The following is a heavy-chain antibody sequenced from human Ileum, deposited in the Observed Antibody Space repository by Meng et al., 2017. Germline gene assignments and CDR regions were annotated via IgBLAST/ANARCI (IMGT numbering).Heavy chain of an antibody. CDR2: INPDGSNP. J-gene: IGHJ1*01. CDR3: TNDRLNH. D-gene: IGHD1-1*01. CDR1: GFTCTYHW. Sequence: EWQLVESGGGLAPPGGPSRLSCAASGFTCTYHWMHWVRQGPGKGLVWVSRINPDGSNPTYADSVKGRFTISRDNAKNTVYLQMNSLRAEDSALYYCTNDRLNHWGQGALVTVSS. V-gene: IGHV3-74*01.